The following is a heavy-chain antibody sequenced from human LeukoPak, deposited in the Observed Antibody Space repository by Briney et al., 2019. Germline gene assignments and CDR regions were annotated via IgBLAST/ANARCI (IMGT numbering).Heavy chain of an antibody. CDR1: GGTFSSYA. CDR3: AREREGQRGYSGYDNDAFDI. CDR2: INTNTGNP. J-gene: IGHJ3*02. Sequence: ASVKVSCKASGGTFSSYAISWVRQAPGQGLEWMGWINTNTGNPTYAQGFTGRFVFSLDTSVSTAYLQISSLKAEDTAVYYCAREREGQRGYSGYDNDAFDIWGQGTMVTVSS. V-gene: IGHV7-4-1*02. D-gene: IGHD5-12*01.